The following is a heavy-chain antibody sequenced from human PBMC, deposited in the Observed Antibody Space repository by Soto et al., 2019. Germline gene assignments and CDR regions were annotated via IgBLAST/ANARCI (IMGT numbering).Heavy chain of an antibody. CDR2: IYYSGST. V-gene: IGHV4-59*01. Sequence: SETLSLTCTVSGGSISSYYWSWIRQPPGKGLEWIGYIYYSGSTNYNPSLKSRVTISVDTSKNQFSLKLSSVTAADTDVYYCARAWRLGRAHNWFGPGGQGTLVTDYS. CDR1: GGSISSYY. J-gene: IGHJ5*02. D-gene: IGHD2-21*01. CDR3: ARAWRLGRAHNWFGP.